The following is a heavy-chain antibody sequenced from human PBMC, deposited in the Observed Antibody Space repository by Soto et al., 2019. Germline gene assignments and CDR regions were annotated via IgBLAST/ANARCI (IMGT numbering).Heavy chain of an antibody. CDR2: IWFDGSNK. Sequence: QVQLVESGGGVVQPGRSLRLSCAASGFTFSSYGMHWVRQAPGKGLEWVAVIWFDGSNKFYADSVKGRFTISRYNSQNTVSRQMNSLRDEDSAAYYFATTGHYWGQGTLVTFSS. V-gene: IGHV3-33*01. CDR1: GFTFSSYG. J-gene: IGHJ4*02. CDR3: ATTGHY.